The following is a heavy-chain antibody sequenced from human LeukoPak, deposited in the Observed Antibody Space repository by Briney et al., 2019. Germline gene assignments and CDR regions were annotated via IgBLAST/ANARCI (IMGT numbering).Heavy chain of an antibody. CDR3: AREMRGKYQLLCDY. CDR1: GYTFTSFG. D-gene: IGHD2-2*01. V-gene: IGHV1-18*01. Sequence: ASVKVSCKASGYTFTSFGISWVRQAPGQGLEWMGWISAYNGNTNYAQKLQGRVTMTTDTSTSTAYMELRSLRSDDTAVYYCAREMRGKYQLLCDYWGQGTLVTVSS. CDR2: ISAYNGNT. J-gene: IGHJ4*02.